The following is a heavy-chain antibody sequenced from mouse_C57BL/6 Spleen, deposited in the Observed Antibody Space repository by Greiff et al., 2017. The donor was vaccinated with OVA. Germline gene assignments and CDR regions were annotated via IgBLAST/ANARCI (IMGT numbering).Heavy chain of an antibody. D-gene: IGHD2-9*01. J-gene: IGHJ3*01. CDR1: GFTFSSYA. CDR3: ARAPPYYGYDGFAY. CDR2: ISDGGSYT. Sequence: DVQLVESGGGLVKPGGSLKLSCAASGFTFSSYAMSWVRQTPEKRLEWVATISDGGSYTYYPDNVKGRFTISRDNAKNNLYLQMSHLKSEDTAMYYCARAPPYYGYDGFAYWGQGTLVTVSA. V-gene: IGHV5-4*01.